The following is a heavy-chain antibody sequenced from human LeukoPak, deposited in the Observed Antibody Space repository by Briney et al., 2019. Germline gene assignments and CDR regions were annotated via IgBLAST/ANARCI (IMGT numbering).Heavy chain of an antibody. V-gene: IGHV1-2*02. J-gene: IGHJ3*02. CDR3: ARGQGAAAHLKDAFDI. D-gene: IGHD6-13*01. Sequence: EASVKVSCRASGNTFTAYYMYWVRQAPGQGLEWMGWINPKSGGTNYAQKFQGRVTMARDTSIRTAYMELIRLQTDDTAVYYCARGQGAAAHLKDAFDIWGQGTMVTVSS. CDR2: INPKSGGT. CDR1: GNTFTAYY.